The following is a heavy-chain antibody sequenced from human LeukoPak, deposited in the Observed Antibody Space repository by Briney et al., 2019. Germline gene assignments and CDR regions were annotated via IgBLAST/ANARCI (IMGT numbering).Heavy chain of an antibody. CDR3: ARGLRGIAAAGTWEVY. V-gene: IGHV1-8*01. J-gene: IGHJ4*02. CDR1: GYTFTSYD. CDR2: VNSNGGNT. D-gene: IGHD6-13*01. Sequence: GASVKVSCKVSGYTFTSYDINWVRQAAGQGLEWMGWVNSNGGNTGYAQKFQGRVTMTRNTSISTAYMELSSLRSEDTAVYYCARGLRGIAAAGTWEVYWGQGTLVTVSS.